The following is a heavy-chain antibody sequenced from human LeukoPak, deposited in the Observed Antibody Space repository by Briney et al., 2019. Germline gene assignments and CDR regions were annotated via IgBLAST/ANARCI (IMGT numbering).Heavy chain of an antibody. V-gene: IGHV3-30-3*01. CDR2: ISYDGSNK. Sequence: PGRSLRLSCAASGFTFSSYAMHWVRQAPGKGLEWVAVISYDGSNKYYADSVKGRFTISRDNSKNTLYLQMNSLRAEDTAVYYCARGHYTIFGVVIYYFDYWGQGTLVTVSS. CDR1: GFTFSSYA. J-gene: IGHJ4*02. CDR3: ARGHYTIFGVVIYYFDY. D-gene: IGHD3-3*01.